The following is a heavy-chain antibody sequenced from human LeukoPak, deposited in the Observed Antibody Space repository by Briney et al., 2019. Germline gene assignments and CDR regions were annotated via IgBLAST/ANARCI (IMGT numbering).Heavy chain of an antibody. Sequence: PSETLSLTRAVYGGSFSGYYWSWIRQPPGKGLEWIGEINHSGSTNYNPSLKSRVTISVDTSKNQFSLKLSSVTAADTAVYYCARDLRQQLVTLDPWGQGTLVTVSS. CDR1: GGSFSGYY. D-gene: IGHD6-13*01. CDR2: INHSGST. V-gene: IGHV4-34*01. J-gene: IGHJ5*02. CDR3: ARDLRQQLVTLDP.